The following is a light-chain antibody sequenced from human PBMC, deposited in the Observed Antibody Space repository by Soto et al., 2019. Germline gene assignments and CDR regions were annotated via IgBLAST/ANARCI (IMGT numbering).Light chain of an antibody. CDR2: GTS. J-gene: IGKJ4*01. CDR1: QNIRGF. Sequence: DIVMTQSPFALSASVGDRVTITRRASQNIRGFLHWYQQKPGKAPKLLIYGTSNLESGVPSRFGGSGSGTDFTLTISGLQLEDFATYYCQQSFSNYFTFGGGTKVEI. V-gene: IGKV1-39*01. CDR3: QQSFSNYFT.